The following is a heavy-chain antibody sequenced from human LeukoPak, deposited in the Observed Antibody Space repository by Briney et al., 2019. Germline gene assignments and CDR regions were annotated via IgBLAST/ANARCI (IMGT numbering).Heavy chain of an antibody. D-gene: IGHD3-16*02. J-gene: IGHJ4*02. V-gene: IGHV4-39*01. CDR2: IYYSGST. CDR1: GGSISSSSYY. CDR3: ARPYYDYVWGSYRLWYFDY. Sequence: SETLSLTCTVSGGSISSSSYYWGWIRQPPGKGLEWFGSIYYSGSTYYNPSLKSRVTISVDTSKNQFSLKLSSVTAAETAVYFCARPYYDYVWGSYRLWYFDYWGQGTLVTVSS.